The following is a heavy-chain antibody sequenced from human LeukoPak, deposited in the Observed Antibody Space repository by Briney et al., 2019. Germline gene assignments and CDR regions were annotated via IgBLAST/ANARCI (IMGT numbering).Heavy chain of an antibody. CDR2: IYYSGST. Sequence: PSETLSLTCAVSGGSIRSSNWWSRVRQPPGKGLEWIGYIYYSGSTSYNPSLKSRVTISVDTSKNQFSLKLSSVTAADTAVYYCAREEALGSGSFDYWGQGTLVTVSS. D-gene: IGHD1-26*01. CDR3: AREEALGSGSFDY. J-gene: IGHJ4*02. CDR1: GGSIRSSNW. V-gene: IGHV4-4*02.